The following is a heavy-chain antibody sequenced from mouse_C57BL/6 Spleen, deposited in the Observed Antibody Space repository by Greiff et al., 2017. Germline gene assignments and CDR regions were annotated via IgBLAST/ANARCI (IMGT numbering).Heavy chain of an antibody. CDR3: ARGGEYYGSSYNFDY. V-gene: IGHV1-81*01. J-gene: IGHJ2*01. D-gene: IGHD1-1*01. CDR2: IYPRSGNT. CDR1: GYTFTSYG. Sequence: QVHVKQSGAELARPGASVKLSCKASGYTFTSYGISWVKQRTGQGLEWIGEIYPRSGNTYYNEKFKGKATLTADKSSSTAYMELRSLTSEDSAVYFCARGGEYYGSSYNFDYWGQGTTLTVSS.